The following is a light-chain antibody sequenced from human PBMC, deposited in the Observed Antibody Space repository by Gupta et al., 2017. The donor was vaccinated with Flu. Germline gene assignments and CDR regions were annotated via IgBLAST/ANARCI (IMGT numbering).Light chain of an antibody. CDR3: QQYYSTPPT. J-gene: IGKJ4*01. CDR1: RSVLYTSNNKNY. Sequence: DIVMTQSPDSLAVSLGERATINCKSSRSVLYTSNNKNYLAWYQQKPGQPPNLLIYWASTREFGVPDRFSGSGSGADFTLTISSLQAEDVAVYYCQQYYSTPPTFGGGTKVEIK. CDR2: WAS. V-gene: IGKV4-1*01.